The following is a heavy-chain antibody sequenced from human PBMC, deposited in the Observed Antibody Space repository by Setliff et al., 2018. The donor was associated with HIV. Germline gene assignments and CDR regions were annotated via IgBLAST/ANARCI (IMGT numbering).Heavy chain of an antibody. Sequence: GESLKISCEGSGYRFTSYWIAWVRQMPGKGLECMGIIYPGASDIRYSPSFQGQVTISADKSVSTAYLQWSSLKASDTAIYYRARRASVTNSDDYWGQGTLVTVSS. CDR3: ARRASVTNSDDY. CDR2: IYPGASDI. J-gene: IGHJ4*02. V-gene: IGHV5-51*01. CDR1: GYRFTSYW. D-gene: IGHD1-1*01.